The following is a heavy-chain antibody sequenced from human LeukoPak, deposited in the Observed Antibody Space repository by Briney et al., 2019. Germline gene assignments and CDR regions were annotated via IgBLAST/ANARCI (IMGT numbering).Heavy chain of an antibody. CDR3: GRDWKLDY. CDR2: IGDNGGDT. D-gene: IGHD1-1*01. Sequence: GGSLRLSCAASGFTFNNYAMSWVRQAPGKGLEWVSAIGDNGGDTKYADSMKGRFTISRGNSRNTLYLQLNSLRVEDTAIYYCGRDWKLDYWGQGTLVTVSS. CDR1: GFTFNNYA. J-gene: IGHJ4*02. V-gene: IGHV3-23*01.